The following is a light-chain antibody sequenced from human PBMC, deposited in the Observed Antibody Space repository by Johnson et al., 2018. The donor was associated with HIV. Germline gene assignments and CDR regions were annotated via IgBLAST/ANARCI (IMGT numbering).Light chain of an antibody. CDR1: SSNVESIL. V-gene: IGLV1-51*01. Sequence: QSVLTQPPSVSAAPVQTVTISCSGSSSNVESILLSCYRQVQGTAPKLLIYDNNKRPSGIPGRFPGSKSGPSATLGITGLQTGDEADYYCGTWDSSLTSYVFGAGTKVTVL. CDR3: GTWDSSLTSYV. J-gene: IGLJ1*01. CDR2: DNN.